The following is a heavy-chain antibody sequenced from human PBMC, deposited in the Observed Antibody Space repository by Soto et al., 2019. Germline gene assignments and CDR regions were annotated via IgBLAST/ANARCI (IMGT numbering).Heavy chain of an antibody. V-gene: IGHV1-18*01. Sequence: QVQLVQSGGEVKNPGASVRVSCKASGYTFPSYGISWVRQAPGQGLEWMGWINTYNGNTKYSEKFQGRVTITRDTSASTAYLELSSLRSEDTAVYYCARDPNDSSAYYHHYYYGMDVWGQGTTVTVSS. D-gene: IGHD3-22*01. CDR3: ARDPNDSSAYYHHYYYGMDV. J-gene: IGHJ6*02. CDR2: INTYNGNT. CDR1: GYTFPSYG.